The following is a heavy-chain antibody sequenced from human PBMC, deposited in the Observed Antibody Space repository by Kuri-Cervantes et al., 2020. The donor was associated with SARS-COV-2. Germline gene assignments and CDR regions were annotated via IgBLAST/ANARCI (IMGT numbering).Heavy chain of an antibody. CDR2: ISAYNGNT. V-gene: IGHV1-18*04. Sequence: ASVKVSCKASGYTFTSYGISWVRQAPGQGLEWMGWISAYNGNTNYAQKLQGRVTMTTDTSTSTAYMELSSLRSEDTAVYYCGYSYGTVSTGYYYGMDVWGKGTTVTVSS. CDR3: GYSYGTVSTGYYYGMDV. D-gene: IGHD5-18*01. CDR1: GYTFTSYG. J-gene: IGHJ6*04.